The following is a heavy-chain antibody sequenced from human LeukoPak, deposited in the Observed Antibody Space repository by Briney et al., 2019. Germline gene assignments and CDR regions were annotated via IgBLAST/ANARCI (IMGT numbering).Heavy chain of an antibody. Sequence: GGSLRLSYAASGFTFSTVAMNWVRQGPGKGLEWVAVISDSGGITYYADSLKGRFTISRDNSKNTLYLQMNSLRADDTAVYYCAKDIVPNYGSTFDFWGQGTMVTVSS. J-gene: IGHJ3*01. CDR1: GFTFSTVA. V-gene: IGHV3-23*01. CDR2: ISDSGGIT. CDR3: AKDIVPNYGSTFDF. D-gene: IGHD1-7*01.